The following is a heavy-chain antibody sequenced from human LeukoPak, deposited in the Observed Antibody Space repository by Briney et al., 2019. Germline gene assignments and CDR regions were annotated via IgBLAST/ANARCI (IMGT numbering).Heavy chain of an antibody. CDR3: ASPNYYGSGPFDL. CDR2: IKQDGSDT. D-gene: IGHD3-10*01. V-gene: IGHV3-7*01. Sequence: GGSLRLSCAASGFTFSRYSMSWVRQAPGKGLEWVANIKQDGSDTYYVDSVKGRFTISRDNAKNSLYLQMNSLRAEDTAVYYCASPNYYGSGPFDLWGRGTLVTVSS. CDR1: GFTFSRYS. J-gene: IGHJ2*01.